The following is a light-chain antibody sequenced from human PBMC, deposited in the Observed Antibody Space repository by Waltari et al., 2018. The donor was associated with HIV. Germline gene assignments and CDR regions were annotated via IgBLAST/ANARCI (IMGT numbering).Light chain of an antibody. Sequence: QSALTQPASVSGSPGQAITISCTGTRSDVGSYNLVSWYQHHPCKAPKLMIYEVAKRPSGVSNRFSGSKSDNTASLTISGLQAEDEADYYCCSYAGSSTFWLFGGGTRLTVL. CDR3: CSYAGSSTFWL. J-gene: IGLJ3*02. CDR1: RSDVGSYNL. CDR2: EVA. V-gene: IGLV2-23*02.